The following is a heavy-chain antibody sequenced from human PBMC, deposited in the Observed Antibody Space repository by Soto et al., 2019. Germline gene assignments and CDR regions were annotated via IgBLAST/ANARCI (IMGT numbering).Heavy chain of an antibody. CDR3: ARELYDYVWGSYPYPNWFDP. CDR2: INHSGST. CDR1: GGSFSGYY. D-gene: IGHD3-16*02. Sequence: PSETLSLTCAVYGGSFSGYYWSWIRQPPGKGLEWIGEINHSGSTNYNPSLKSRVTISVDTSKNQFSLKLSSVTAADTAVYYCARELYDYVWGSYPYPNWFDPCGQGTLVT. J-gene: IGHJ5*02. V-gene: IGHV4-34*01.